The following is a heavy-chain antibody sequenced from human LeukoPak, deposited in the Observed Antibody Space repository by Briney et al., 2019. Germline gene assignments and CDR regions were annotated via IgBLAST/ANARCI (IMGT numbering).Heavy chain of an antibody. CDR1: GFTFTDYY. J-gene: IGHJ4*02. CDR3: AKDPYYYGSGSYCDY. D-gene: IGHD3-10*01. Sequence: GGSLRLSCAASGFTFTDYYMSWIRQAPGKGLEWVSYISSSGNFISYADSVKGRFTISRDNSKNTLYLQMNSLRAEDTAVYYCAKDPYYYGSGSYCDYWGQGTLVTVSS. V-gene: IGHV3-11*04. CDR2: ISSSGNFI.